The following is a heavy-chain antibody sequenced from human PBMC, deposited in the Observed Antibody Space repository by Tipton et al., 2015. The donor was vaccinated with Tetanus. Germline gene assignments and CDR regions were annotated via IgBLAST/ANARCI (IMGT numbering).Heavy chain of an antibody. CDR2: IYPGDSDT. V-gene: IGHV5-51*01. J-gene: IGHJ4*02. CDR3: ARAHCTDGVCNFDF. D-gene: IGHD2-8*01. CDR1: GYIFNNYW. Sequence: QLVQSGGEVKKPGESLKISCKGSGYIFNNYWIGWVRQKPGKGLEWMGFIYPGDSDTRYSPPFQGQVTISVDKSINTAYLQWSSLKASDTSMFYCARAHCTDGVCNFDFWGQGALVTVAS.